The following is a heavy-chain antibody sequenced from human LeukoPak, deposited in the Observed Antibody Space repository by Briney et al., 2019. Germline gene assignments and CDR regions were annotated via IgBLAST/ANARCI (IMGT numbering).Heavy chain of an antibody. CDR2: IYYSGST. J-gene: IGHJ4*02. V-gene: IGHV4-59*08. CDR1: SGSISSYY. CDR3: ARHSGGSYLKYYLDY. D-gene: IGHD3-10*01. Sequence: PSETLSLTCTVSSGSISSYYWSWIRQPPGKGLEWIGYIYYSGSTKCNPSLKSRVTISVDTSNNQFSLKLSSVTAADTAVYYCARHSGGSYLKYYLDYWGQGTLVTVSS.